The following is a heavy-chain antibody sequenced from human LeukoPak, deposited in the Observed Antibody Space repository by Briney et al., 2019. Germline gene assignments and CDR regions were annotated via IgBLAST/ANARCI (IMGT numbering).Heavy chain of an antibody. CDR2: INHSGST. J-gene: IGHJ4*02. V-gene: IGHV4-34*01. CDR1: GGSFSGYY. CDR3: ARGNVFGVVFDY. D-gene: IGHD3-3*01. Sequence: SETLSLTCAVYGGSFSGYYWSWIRQPPGKGLEWIGEINHSGSTNYNPSLKSRVTISVDTSKNQFSLKLSSVTAADTAVYYCARGNVFGVVFDYWGQGTLVTVSS.